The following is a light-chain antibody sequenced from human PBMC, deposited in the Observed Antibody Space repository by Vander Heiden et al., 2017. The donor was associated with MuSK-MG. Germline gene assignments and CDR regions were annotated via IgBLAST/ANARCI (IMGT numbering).Light chain of an antibody. CDR1: SSNIGTNY. CDR3: GTWDSSLSAEV. V-gene: IGLV1-51*01. J-gene: IGLJ2*01. CDR2: EKN. Sequence: QSVLTQPPSVSAAPGQKVTISCSGSSSNIGTNYVPWYQQLPGTAPKLPIHEKNKRPPGIPYRFFGPKSCTSGHLGIPRLQAGDEADYYCGTWDSSLSAEVFGGGTKLTVL.